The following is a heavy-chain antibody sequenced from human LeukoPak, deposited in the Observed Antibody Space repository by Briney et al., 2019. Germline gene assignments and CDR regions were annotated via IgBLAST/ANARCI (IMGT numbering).Heavy chain of an antibody. CDR1: GFSLISYW. J-gene: IGHJ6*02. V-gene: IGHV5-51*01. CDR3: ARRSVDYGMDV. CDR2: IYPFNSDI. Sequence: GESLQISCQVSGFSLISYWIGWVRQMPGRGLEWMGIIYPFNSDIRYSPSFQGQVTVSFDKSISTAYLQWSSLKASDTAIYYCARRSVDYGMDVWGQGTTVTVSS.